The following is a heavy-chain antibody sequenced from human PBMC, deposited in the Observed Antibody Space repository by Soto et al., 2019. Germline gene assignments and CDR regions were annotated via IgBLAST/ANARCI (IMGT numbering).Heavy chain of an antibody. CDR2: INHSGST. J-gene: IGHJ5*02. CDR1: GGSFSGYY. CDR3: AREEEDEEWRGSCFDP. V-gene: IGHV4-34*01. D-gene: IGHD3-3*01. Sequence: SETLSLTCAVYGGSFSGYYWSWIRQPPGKGLEWIGEINHSGSTNYNPSLKSRVTISVDTSKNQFSPKLSSVTAADTAVYYCAREEEDEEWRGSCFDPWGQGTLVTVSS.